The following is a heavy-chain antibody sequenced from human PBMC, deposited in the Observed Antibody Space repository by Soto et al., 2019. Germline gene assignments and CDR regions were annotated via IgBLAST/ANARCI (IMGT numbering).Heavy chain of an antibody. D-gene: IGHD3-10*01. Sequence: EVQLLESGGGLVQPGGSLRLSCAASGFTFSSYAMSWVRQAPGKGLEWVPAISGSGGSTYYADSVKGRFTISRDNSKNTLYLQMNSLRAEDTAVYYCASLGGLLWFGELPDYYYYGMDVWGQGTTVTVSS. V-gene: IGHV3-23*01. J-gene: IGHJ6*02. CDR3: ASLGGLLWFGELPDYYYYGMDV. CDR1: GFTFSSYA. CDR2: ISGSGGST.